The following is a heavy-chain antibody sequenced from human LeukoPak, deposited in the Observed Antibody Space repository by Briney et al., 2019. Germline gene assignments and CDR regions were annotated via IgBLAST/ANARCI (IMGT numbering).Heavy chain of an antibody. CDR1: GSRFTSYW. V-gene: IGHV5-10-1*01. D-gene: IGHD3-9*01. CDR2: IDPSDSYT. CDR3: ARHGTNYDILTGHIDY. J-gene: IGHJ4*02. Sequence: GESLRISCQGSGSRFTSYWISWVRPLPGKGREWKGRIDPSDSYTNYSPSFQGHVIISADKSISTAYLQWSSLKASDTAMDYGARHGTNYDILTGHIDYWGQGTLVTVSS.